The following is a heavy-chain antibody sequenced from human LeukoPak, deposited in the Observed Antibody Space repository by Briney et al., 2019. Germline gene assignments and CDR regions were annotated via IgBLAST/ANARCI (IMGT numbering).Heavy chain of an antibody. CDR2: IYWDDDK. V-gene: IGHV2-5*02. Sequence: ESGLTLVKPTQTLTLTCTFSGFSLSATGVGVGWIRQPPGKALEWLALIYWDDDKRYSPSPKSRLTITKDTSKNQVVLTMTNMDPVDTATYYCARSPYYDILTGSRGTFDYWGQGTLVTVSS. CDR3: ARSPYYDILTGSRGTFDY. D-gene: IGHD3-9*01. J-gene: IGHJ4*02. CDR1: GFSLSATGVG.